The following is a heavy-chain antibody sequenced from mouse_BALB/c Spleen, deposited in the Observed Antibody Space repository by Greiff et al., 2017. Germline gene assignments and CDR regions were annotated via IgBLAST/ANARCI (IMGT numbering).Heavy chain of an antibody. CDR1: GFTFSDYY. CDR3: ARDGGAMDY. J-gene: IGHJ4*01. V-gene: IGHV5-4*02. CDR2: ISDGGSYT. Sequence: DVHLVESGGGLVKPGGSLKLSCAASGFTFSDYYMYWVRQTPEKRLEWVATISDGGSYTYYPDSVKGRFTISRDNAKNNLYLQMSSLKSEDTAMYYCARDGGAMDYWGQGTSVTVSS.